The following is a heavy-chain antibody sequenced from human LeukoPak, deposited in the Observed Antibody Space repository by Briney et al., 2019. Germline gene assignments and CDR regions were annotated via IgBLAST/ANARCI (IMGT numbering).Heavy chain of an antibody. CDR1: GFTFSSYA. Sequence: LAGGSLRLSCAASGFTFSSYAMSWVRQAPGKGLEWVSSISVSGADTYDADSVKGRFTISRDKSKNTVYLQMNSLRAEDTAVYYCARGTAAVANFDYWGQGSLVTVSS. V-gene: IGHV3-23*01. D-gene: IGHD6-13*01. CDR3: ARGTAAVANFDY. J-gene: IGHJ4*02. CDR2: ISVSGADT.